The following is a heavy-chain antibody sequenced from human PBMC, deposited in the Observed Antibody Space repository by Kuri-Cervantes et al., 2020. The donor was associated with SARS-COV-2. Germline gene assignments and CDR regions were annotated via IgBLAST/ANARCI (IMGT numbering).Heavy chain of an antibody. CDR1: GGSISSGSYY. J-gene: IGHJ6*03. D-gene: IGHD1-26*01. CDR3: ARSGSYPYYYYYMDV. Sequence: SETLSLTCTVSGGSISSGSYYWSWIRQPAGKGLEWIGYICTSGSTNYNPSLKSRVTISVDTSKNQFSLKLSSVTAADTAVYYCARSGSYPYYYYYMDVWGKGTTVTVSS. CDR2: ICTSGST. V-gene: IGHV4-61*10.